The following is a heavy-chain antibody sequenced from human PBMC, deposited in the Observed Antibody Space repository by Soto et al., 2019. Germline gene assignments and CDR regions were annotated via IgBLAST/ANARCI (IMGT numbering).Heavy chain of an antibody. CDR2: ISYDGSNK. V-gene: IGHV3-30-3*01. Sequence: PGGSLRLSCAASGFTFSSYAMHWVRQAPGKGLEWVAVISYDGSNKYYADSVKGRFTISRDNSKNTLYLQMNSLRAEDTAVYYCAREPTVYLWRLPFDYWGQGTLVTVSS. D-gene: IGHD3-9*01. CDR1: GFTFSSYA. CDR3: AREPTVYLWRLPFDY. J-gene: IGHJ4*02.